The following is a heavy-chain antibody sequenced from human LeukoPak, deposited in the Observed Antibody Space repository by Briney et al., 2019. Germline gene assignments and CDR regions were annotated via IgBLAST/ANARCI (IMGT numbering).Heavy chain of an antibody. V-gene: IGHV4-38-2*01. CDR3: ASCGPLSRRTEGYYYYYMDV. Sequence: SETLSLTCAVSGYSISSGYYWGWIRQPPGKGLEWIGSIYHSGSTYYNPSLKSRVTTSVDTSKNQFSLKLSSVTAADTAVYYCASCGPLSRRTEGYYYYYMDVWGKGTTVTVSS. J-gene: IGHJ6*03. D-gene: IGHD1-14*01. CDR1: GYSISSGYY. CDR2: IYHSGST.